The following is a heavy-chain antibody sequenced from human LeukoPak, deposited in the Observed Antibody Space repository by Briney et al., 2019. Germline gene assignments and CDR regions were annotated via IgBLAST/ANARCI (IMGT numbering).Heavy chain of an antibody. CDR2: IYYSGST. Sequence: KASETLSLTCTVSGGSISNYYWGWIRQPPGKGLEWIGSIYYSGSTYYNPSLKSRVTISVDTSKNQFSLKLNSVTATDTAVYYCARHYGPWGQGTLVTVSS. J-gene: IGHJ4*02. CDR1: GGSISNYY. V-gene: IGHV4-39*01. D-gene: IGHD3-10*01. CDR3: ARHYGP.